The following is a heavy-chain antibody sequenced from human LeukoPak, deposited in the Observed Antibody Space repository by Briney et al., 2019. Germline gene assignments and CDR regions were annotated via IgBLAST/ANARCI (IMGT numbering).Heavy chain of an antibody. CDR2: ISSRSGTI. V-gene: IGHV3-48*02. Sequence: GGSLRLSCAASGFIFSTYTMNWVRQAPGKGLEWISYISSRSGTIHYADSVKGRSTISRDNAKNSLYLQMNSLRDEDTAIYYCTRGGAWFGTFDYWGQGTLVTVSS. D-gene: IGHD3-10*01. J-gene: IGHJ4*02. CDR1: GFIFSTYT. CDR3: TRGGAWFGTFDY.